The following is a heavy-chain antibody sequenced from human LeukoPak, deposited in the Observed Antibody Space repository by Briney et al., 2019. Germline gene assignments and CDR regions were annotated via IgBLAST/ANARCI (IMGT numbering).Heavy chain of an antibody. Sequence: ASVKVSCKASGYTFTSYGISWVRQAPGHGLEWMGWISAYNGNTNYAQKLQGRVTMTTDTSTSTAYMELRSLRSDDTAVYYCARRYCTNGVCYTGFDYWGQGTLVTVSS. D-gene: IGHD2-8*01. J-gene: IGHJ4*02. V-gene: IGHV1-18*01. CDR2: ISAYNGNT. CDR3: ARRYCTNGVCYTGFDY. CDR1: GYTFTSYG.